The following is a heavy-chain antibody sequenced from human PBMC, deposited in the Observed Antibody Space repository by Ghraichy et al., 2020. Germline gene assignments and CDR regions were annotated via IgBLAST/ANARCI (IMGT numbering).Heavy chain of an antibody. D-gene: IGHD6-13*01. CDR3: ARDGISDGFDP. V-gene: IGHV3-21*01. CDR2: ISSTSTYI. CDR1: GFTFSSYA. J-gene: IGHJ5*02. Sequence: GALSLSCAASGFTFSSYAMNWVRQAPGKGLEWVSFISSTSTYIYSADSVKGRFTISRDNANNSLYLQMNSLRAEDTAVYYCARDGISDGFDPWGQGTLVTVSS.